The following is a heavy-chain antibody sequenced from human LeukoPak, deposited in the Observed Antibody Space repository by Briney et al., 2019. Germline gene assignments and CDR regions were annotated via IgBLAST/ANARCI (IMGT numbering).Heavy chain of an antibody. CDR1: GFTFSSYW. V-gene: IGHV3-74*01. D-gene: IGHD6-13*01. Sequence: PGGSLRLSCAASGFTFSSYWMQWVRQVPGKGLLWVSRINSDGSGTSYADSVKGRFTISRDNAKNTVYLQMNSLRVEDTAVYYCARSTGGGSSSYWGQGTLVTVSS. CDR2: INSDGSGT. CDR3: ARSTGGGSSSY. J-gene: IGHJ4*02.